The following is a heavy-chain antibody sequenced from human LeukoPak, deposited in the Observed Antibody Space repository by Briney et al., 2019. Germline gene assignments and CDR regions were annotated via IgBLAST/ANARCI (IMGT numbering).Heavy chain of an antibody. D-gene: IGHD2-8*01. J-gene: IGHJ4*02. V-gene: IGHV3-23*01. CDR3: AKDTSIGRYCTNGVCSPFDY. Sequence: GGSLRLSCAGSGFTFSSYAMSWVRQAPGKGLEWVSAISDTGATTYDADSVKGRFTISRGNSRSTLYLQMNSLRAEDTALYYCAKDTSIGRYCTNGVCSPFDYWGQGTLVTVSS. CDR2: ISDTGATT. CDR1: GFTFSSYA.